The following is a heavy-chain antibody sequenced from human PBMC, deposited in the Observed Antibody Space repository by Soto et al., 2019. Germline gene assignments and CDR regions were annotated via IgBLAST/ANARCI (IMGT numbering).Heavy chain of an antibody. Sequence: SETLSLTCTVSGGSFSGFYWTWIRQPPGEGLEWIGEINHSGTTNFNPPLRSRLTISLDSSKKHFSLKLTSMTAADAAVYYCARADSTLVTSYGLDVWGQGTTVTVSS. D-gene: IGHD2-21*02. J-gene: IGHJ6*02. CDR3: ARADSTLVTSYGLDV. CDR2: INHSGTT. V-gene: IGHV4-34*01. CDR1: GGSFSGFY.